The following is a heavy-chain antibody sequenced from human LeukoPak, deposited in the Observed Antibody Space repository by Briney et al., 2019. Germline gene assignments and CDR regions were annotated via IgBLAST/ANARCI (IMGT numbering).Heavy chain of an antibody. J-gene: IGHJ4*02. V-gene: IGHV5-51*01. CDR3: AIHYYYDSSGHFDF. D-gene: IGHD3-22*01. CDR1: GYSFTSYW. Sequence: GESLKISCKGSGYSFTSYWIGWVRQMPGKGLEWLGIIYPGDSDTRYSPSFQGQVTISADNSIGTAYLQWSSLQASDTAMYYCAIHYYYDSSGHFDFWGQGTLVTVSS. CDR2: IYPGDSDT.